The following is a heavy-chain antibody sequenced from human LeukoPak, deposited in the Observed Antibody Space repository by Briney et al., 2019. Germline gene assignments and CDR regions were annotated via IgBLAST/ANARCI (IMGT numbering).Heavy chain of an antibody. Sequence: GGSLRLSCAASGFTFSSYAMSWVRQAPGKGLEWVSAISGSGGSTYYADSVKGRFTISRDNSKNTLYPQMNSLRAEDTAVYYCAKDKVISEVVPAAVDYWGQGTLVTVSS. CDR3: AKDKVISEVVPAAVDY. J-gene: IGHJ4*02. CDR2: ISGSGGST. V-gene: IGHV3-23*01. CDR1: GFTFSSYA. D-gene: IGHD2-2*01.